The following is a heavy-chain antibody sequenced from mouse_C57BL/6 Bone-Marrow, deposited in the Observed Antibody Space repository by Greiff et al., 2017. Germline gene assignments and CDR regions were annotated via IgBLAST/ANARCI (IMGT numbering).Heavy chain of an antibody. V-gene: IGHV7-3*01. CDR3: ARYAVTTEVDPYWYFDD. J-gene: IGHJ1*03. CDR1: GFTFTDYY. CDR2: IRNKANGYTS. D-gene: IGHD1-1*01. Sequence: EVQRVESGGGLVQPGGSLSLSCAASGFTFTDYYMSWVRQPPGQALEWLGFIRNKANGYTSEYSVSVKGRFTISRSNCPSILSLLMHALRAEDSATSDGARYAVTTEVDPYWYFDDWGTGTTVTVSS.